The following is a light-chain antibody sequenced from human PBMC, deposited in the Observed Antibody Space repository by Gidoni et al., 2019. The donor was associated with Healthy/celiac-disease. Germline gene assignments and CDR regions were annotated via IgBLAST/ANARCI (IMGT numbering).Light chain of an antibody. J-gene: IGLJ1*01. CDR2: EVS. Sequence: QSALTQPPSASGSPGPSVTISCTGTSSDVGGYNYVSWYQQHPGKAPKRMSDEVSKRPSGVPGRFSGSKSGNMASLTVSGHQAEDEADYYCSSYEGSNKLNVFGTGTKVTVL. V-gene: IGLV2-8*01. CDR3: SSYEGSNKLNV. CDR1: SSDVGGYNY.